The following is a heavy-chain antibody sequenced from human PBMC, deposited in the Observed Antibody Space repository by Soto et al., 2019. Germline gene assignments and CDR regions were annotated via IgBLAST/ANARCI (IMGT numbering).Heavy chain of an antibody. CDR2: ISWNSGSI. CDR3: AKDPLHYGSGTPHWFDP. CDR1: GFTFDDYA. Sequence: PGGSLRLSCAASGFTFDDYAMHWVRQAPGKGLEWVSGISWNSGSIGYADSVKGRFTISRDNAKNSLYLQMNSLRAEDTALYYCAKDPLHYGSGTPHWFDPWGQGTLVTVSS. V-gene: IGHV3-9*01. D-gene: IGHD3-10*01. J-gene: IGHJ5*02.